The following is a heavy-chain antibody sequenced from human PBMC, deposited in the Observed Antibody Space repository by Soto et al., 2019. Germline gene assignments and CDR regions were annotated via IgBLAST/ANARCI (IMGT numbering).Heavy chain of an antibody. D-gene: IGHD3-3*01. V-gene: IGHV1-69*13. CDR1: GGTFSSYA. J-gene: IGHJ3*01. Sequence: SVKVSCKASGGTFSSYAISWVRQAPGQGLEWMGGIIPIFGTANYAQKFQGRVTITADESTSTAYMELSSLRSEDTAVYYCARAPFYGVVVGGFDLWGQGTMVTVSS. CDR3: ARAPFYGVVVGGFDL. CDR2: IIPIFGTA.